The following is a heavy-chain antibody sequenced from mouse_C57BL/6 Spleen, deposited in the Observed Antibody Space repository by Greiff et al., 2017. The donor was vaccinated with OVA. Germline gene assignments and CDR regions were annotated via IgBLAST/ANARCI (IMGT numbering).Heavy chain of an antibody. J-gene: IGHJ2*01. CDR2: IHPNSGST. CDR3: ARRDDYSYYFDY. V-gene: IGHV1-64*01. CDR1: GYTFTSYW. D-gene: IGHD2-4*01. Sequence: QVQLKQSGAELVKPGASVKLSCKASGYTFTSYWMHWVKQRPGQGLEWIGMIHPNSGSTNYNEKFKSKATLTVDKSSSTAYMQLSSLTSEDSAVYYCARRDDYSYYFDYWGQGTTLTVSS.